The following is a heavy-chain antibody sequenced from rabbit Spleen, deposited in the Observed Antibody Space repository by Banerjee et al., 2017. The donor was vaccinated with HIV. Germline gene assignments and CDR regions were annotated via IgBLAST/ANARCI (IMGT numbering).Heavy chain of an antibody. D-gene: IGHD6-1*01. CDR3: VRDQAGDANYGPYYLNL. Sequence: QEQLVESGGGLVQPGESLKLSCKASGFSFRHCGLSWVRRAPGKGLEWMGYIEPIVGNTSYANCVNCRLTISSHNEPNTLYLQLSSLTAADTATYFCVRDQAGDANYGPYYLNLWGQGTLVTVS. CDR2: IEPIVGNT. J-gene: IGHJ4*01. CDR1: GFSFRHCG. V-gene: IGHV1S47*01.